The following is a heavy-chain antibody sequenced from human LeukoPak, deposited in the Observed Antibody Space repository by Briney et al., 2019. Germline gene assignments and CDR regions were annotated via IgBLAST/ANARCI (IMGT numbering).Heavy chain of an antibody. D-gene: IGHD3-22*01. CDR2: IWYDGSNE. Sequence: PGGSLRLSCAASGFSFRDNAMHWVRQAPGKGLEWVAIIWYDGSNEYYADSVKGRFTISRDNSKNTLYLQMNSLRAEDTALYYCARPYYYDSSGYYLDFWGQGALVTVSS. J-gene: IGHJ4*02. V-gene: IGHV3-30*02. CDR1: GFSFRDNA. CDR3: ARPYYYDSSGYYLDF.